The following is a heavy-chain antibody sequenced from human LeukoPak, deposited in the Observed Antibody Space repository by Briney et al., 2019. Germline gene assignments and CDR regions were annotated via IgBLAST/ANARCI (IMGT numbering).Heavy chain of an antibody. CDR3: AKGGHLDY. CDR1: GGSISSSSYY. CDR2: IYYSGST. J-gene: IGHJ4*02. V-gene: IGHV4-39*07. Sequence: SETLSLTCTVSGGSISSSSYYWGWIRQPPGKGLEWIGSIYYSGSTYYNPSLKSRVTISVDTSKNQFSLKLSSVTAADTAVYYCAKGGHLDYWGQGTLVTVSS.